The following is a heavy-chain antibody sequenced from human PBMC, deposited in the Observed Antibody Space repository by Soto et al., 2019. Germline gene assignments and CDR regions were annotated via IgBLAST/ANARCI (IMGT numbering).Heavy chain of an antibody. Sequence: EVQLVESGGGLVQPGGSLRLSCAGSGFTFSNYWMHWVRQAPGKGLEWVSRIDHDGPTAYADSVRGRFTISRYNAENTLYLQMNSLRPEDTAVYYCVRASHGDYWGQGTLVTVSS. V-gene: IGHV3-74*01. CDR2: IDHDGPT. CDR1: GFTFSNYW. J-gene: IGHJ4*02. CDR3: VRASHGDY. D-gene: IGHD5-12*01.